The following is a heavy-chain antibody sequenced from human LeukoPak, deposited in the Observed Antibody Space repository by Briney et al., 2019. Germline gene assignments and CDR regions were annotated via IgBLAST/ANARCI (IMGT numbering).Heavy chain of an antibody. Sequence: SETLSLTCTVFGGSTSTYHWSWIRQPPGKGLQWIGYISYSGSTNYNPSLRSRVTISVDTSKNQFSLKLSSVTAADTAVYYCARHSDGSYSTFDYWGQGTLVTVSS. CDR2: ISYSGST. CDR3: ARHSDGSYSTFDY. J-gene: IGHJ4*02. V-gene: IGHV4-59*08. D-gene: IGHD1-26*01. CDR1: GGSTSTYH.